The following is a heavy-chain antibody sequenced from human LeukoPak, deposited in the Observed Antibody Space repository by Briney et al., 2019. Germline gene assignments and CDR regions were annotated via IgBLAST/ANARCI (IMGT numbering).Heavy chain of an antibody. Sequence: GGSLRLSCAASGFTFSSYWMHWVRQAPGKGLVWVSRINSDGSSTSYADSVKGRFTISRDNAKNTLYLQMNSLRAEDTAVYYCARVKGSDTAMPRGGYYYYGMDVWGQGTTVTVSS. CDR2: INSDGSST. D-gene: IGHD5-18*01. V-gene: IGHV3-74*01. CDR3: ARVKGSDTAMPRGGYYYYGMDV. CDR1: GFTFSSYW. J-gene: IGHJ6*02.